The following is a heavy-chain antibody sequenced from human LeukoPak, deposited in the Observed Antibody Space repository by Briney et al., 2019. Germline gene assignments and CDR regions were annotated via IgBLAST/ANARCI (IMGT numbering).Heavy chain of an antibody. V-gene: IGHV4-34*01. Sequence: PPETLSLTCAVYGGSFSGYYWSWIRQPPGKGLEWIGEINHSGSTNYNPSLKSRVTISVDTSKNQFSLKLSSVTAADTAVYYCARARHIVVVPAAGMTGTTLYDPWGQGTLVTVSS. CDR2: INHSGST. CDR3: ARARHIVVVPAAGMTGTTLYDP. CDR1: GGSFSGYY. J-gene: IGHJ5*02. D-gene: IGHD2-2*01.